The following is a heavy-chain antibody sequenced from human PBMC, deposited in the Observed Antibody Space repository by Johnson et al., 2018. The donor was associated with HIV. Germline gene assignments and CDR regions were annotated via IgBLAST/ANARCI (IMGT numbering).Heavy chain of an antibody. CDR3: ARDLVVVVAASKGNAFDF. CDR2: INWNGGTT. CDR1: GFSFNNYD. V-gene: IGHV3-20*04. D-gene: IGHD2-15*01. Sequence: VQLVESGGGAVRPGGSLRLSCAVSGFSFNNYDMSWVRQAPGKGLEWVSTINWNGGTTRYADSVKGRFTISRDNAKNSLYLQMNSLRAEDTALYYCARDLVVVVAASKGNAFDFWGQGTMVTVSS. J-gene: IGHJ3*01.